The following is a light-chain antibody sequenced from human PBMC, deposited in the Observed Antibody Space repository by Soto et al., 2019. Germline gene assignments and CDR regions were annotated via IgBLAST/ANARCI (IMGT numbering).Light chain of an antibody. J-gene: IGLJ3*02. CDR2: GDR. CDR1: SSNIGAGYE. V-gene: IGLV1-40*01. CDR3: QSYDSSLSGMV. Sequence: QSVLTQPPSVSGAPGQRVTISCTESSSNIGAGYEVHWYQQLPGTAPKLLIYGDRYRPSGVPDRFSGSKSGTSVSLAITGLQAEDEADYHCQSYDSSLSGMVFGGGTQLTVL.